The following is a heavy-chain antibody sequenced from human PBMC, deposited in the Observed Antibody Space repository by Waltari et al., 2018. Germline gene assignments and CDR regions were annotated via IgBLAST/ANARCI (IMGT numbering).Heavy chain of an antibody. Sequence: EVQLVESGGGLVQPGGSLRLSCAASGFTFSSYEMNWVRQAPGKGLEWVSYISSSGSTIYYADSVKGRFTISRDNAKNSLYLQMNSLRAEDTAVYYCARIHDYGDLVFDYWGQGTLVTVSS. D-gene: IGHD4-17*01. CDR3: ARIHDYGDLVFDY. J-gene: IGHJ4*02. V-gene: IGHV3-48*03. CDR1: GFTFSSYE. CDR2: ISSSGSTI.